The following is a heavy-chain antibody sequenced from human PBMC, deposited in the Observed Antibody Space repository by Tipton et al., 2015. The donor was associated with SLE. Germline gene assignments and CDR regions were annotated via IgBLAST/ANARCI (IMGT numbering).Heavy chain of an antibody. CDR3: ASEGAAGYNWFDP. CDR2: IYTSGST. V-gene: IGHV4-61*09. J-gene: IGHJ5*02. Sequence: TLSLTCTVSGGSISSDNYYWSWIRQPAGKGLEWIGHIYTSGSTNCNPSPKSRVTISLDTSKNQFSLKLSSVTAADTAVYYCASEGAAGYNWFDPWGQGTLVTVSS. CDR1: GGSISSDNYY. D-gene: IGHD6-13*01.